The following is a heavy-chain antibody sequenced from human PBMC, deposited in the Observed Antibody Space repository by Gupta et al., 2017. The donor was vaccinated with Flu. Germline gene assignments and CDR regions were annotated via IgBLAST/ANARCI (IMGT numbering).Heavy chain of an antibody. CDR2: IKQDGSEI. CDR1: GFTFSSYW. Sequence: EVQLVESGGGLVQPGGSLRLSCTASGFTFSSYWMSWVRQAPGKGLEWVANIKQDGSEIYYVDSVKGRFTISRDNAKNSVFLQMNSLRAEDTAVYFCADGSADYWGRGTLVTVSS. CDR3: ADGSADY. J-gene: IGHJ4*02. V-gene: IGHV3-7*01.